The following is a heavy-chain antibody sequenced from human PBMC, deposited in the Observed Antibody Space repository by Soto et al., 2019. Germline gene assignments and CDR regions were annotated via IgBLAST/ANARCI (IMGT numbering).Heavy chain of an antibody. Sequence: QVQLVQSGAEVKKPGPPVKVSCKAFGSIFIHYYIHWVRQAPGQGLEWMAIINPNGGSTNYAQKFQGRVTVTSDTSTSTVSMELNSLGSDDTAVYFCARSLLQGDFWGQGTLVTVSS. CDR3: ARSLLQGDF. CDR2: INPNGGST. J-gene: IGHJ4*02. D-gene: IGHD2-21*01. V-gene: IGHV1-46*01. CDR1: GSIFIHYY.